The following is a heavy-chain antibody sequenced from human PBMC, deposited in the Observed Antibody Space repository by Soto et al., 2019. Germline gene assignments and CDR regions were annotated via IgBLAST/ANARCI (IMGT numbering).Heavy chain of an antibody. D-gene: IGHD2-8*01. Sequence: GASVKVSCKASGFTFTSSAVQWVRQARGQRLEWIGWIVVGSGNTNYAQKFQERVTITRNMSTSTAYMELSSLRSEDTAVYYCAAGMLPPVYDYYGLDVWGQGTTVTVSS. CDR2: IVVGSGNT. CDR1: GFTFTSSA. CDR3: AAGMLPPVYDYYGLDV. J-gene: IGHJ6*02. V-gene: IGHV1-58*01.